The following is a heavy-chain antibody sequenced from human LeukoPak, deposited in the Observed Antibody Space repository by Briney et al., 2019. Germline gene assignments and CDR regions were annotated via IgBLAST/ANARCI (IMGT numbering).Heavy chain of an antibody. V-gene: IGHV1-24*01. CDR1: GYTLTELS. J-gene: IGHJ3*02. CDR3: ATMGGYDILTGPVIGAFDI. CDR2: FDPEDGET. Sequence: ASVKVSCKVSGYTLTELSMHWVRQAPGKGLEWMGGFDPEDGETIYAQKFQGRVTMTEDTSTDTAYMELSSLRSEDTAVHYCATMGGYDILTGPVIGAFDIWGQGTMVTVSS. D-gene: IGHD3-9*01.